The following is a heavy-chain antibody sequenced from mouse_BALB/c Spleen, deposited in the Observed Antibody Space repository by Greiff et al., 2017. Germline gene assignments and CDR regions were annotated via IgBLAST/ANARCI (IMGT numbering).Heavy chain of an antibody. D-gene: IGHD1-1*01. J-gene: IGHJ3*01. Sequence: VQLQQSGAELVRSGASVKLSCTASGFNIKDYYMHWVKQRPEQGLEWIGWIDPENGDTEYAPKFQGKATMTADTSSNTAYLQLSSLTSEDTAVYYCNANYGRSTGFAYWGQGTLVTVSA. CDR1: GFNIKDYY. CDR2: IDPENGDT. V-gene: IGHV14-4*02. CDR3: NANYGRSTGFAY.